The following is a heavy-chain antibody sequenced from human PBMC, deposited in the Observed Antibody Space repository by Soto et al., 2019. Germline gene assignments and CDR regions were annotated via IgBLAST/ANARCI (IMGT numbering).Heavy chain of an antibody. CDR1: GFTFSSYS. Sequence: EVQLMESGGGLVKPGGSLRLSCAASGFTFSSYSMNWVRQAPGKGLEWVSSISSSSSYIYYADSVKGRFTISRDNAKNSLYLQMNSLRAEDTAVYYYARAGIAALALVDYWGQRTLVTVSS. D-gene: IGHD6-6*01. J-gene: IGHJ4*02. CDR2: ISSSSSYI. CDR3: ARAGIAALALVDY. V-gene: IGHV3-21*01.